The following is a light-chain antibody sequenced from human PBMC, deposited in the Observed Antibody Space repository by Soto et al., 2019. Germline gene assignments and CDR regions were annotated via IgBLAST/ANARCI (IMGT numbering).Light chain of an antibody. CDR1: QDISIY. J-gene: IGKJ4*01. CDR3: QQLHSFVLT. Sequence: IQLTQSPSSLSASIGDRVTITCRASQDISIYLAWYQQKSGEAPRLLLYGASTLQSGVPSRFSGSRSRTDFTLTIRGLQPEDFATYYCQQLHSFVLTFGGGTKVEMK. V-gene: IGKV1-9*01. CDR2: GAS.